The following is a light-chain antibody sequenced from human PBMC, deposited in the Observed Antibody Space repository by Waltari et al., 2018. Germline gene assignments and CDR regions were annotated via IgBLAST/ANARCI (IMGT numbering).Light chain of an antibody. Sequence: DIVMTQPPDSLSVSLGERATINCKSSQSVLYSSKNKNYLAWYQQKPGQPPKLLIYWASTRESGVPDRFSGSGSGTDFTLTISSLQAEDVAVYYCQQYYSTPRTFGQGTKVEIK. CDR3: QQYYSTPRT. CDR1: QSVLYSSKNKNY. CDR2: WAS. J-gene: IGKJ1*01. V-gene: IGKV4-1*01.